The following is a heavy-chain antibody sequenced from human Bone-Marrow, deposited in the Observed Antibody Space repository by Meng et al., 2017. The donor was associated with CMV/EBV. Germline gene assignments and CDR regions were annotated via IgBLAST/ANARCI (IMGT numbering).Heavy chain of an antibody. CDR2: TFHSGRT. J-gene: IGHJ6*02. Sequence: SQTLSLTCGVSGGSNSRSNWWSWVRQLPGKGLEWIGETFHSGRTNYNPSPKSRVTISVDRSKNQFYLKLSSVTAADTAVYYCARGMGDWNDPYGMDVWAQGTTVTVSS. V-gene: IGHV4-4*02. CDR3: ARGMGDWNDPYGMDV. CDR1: GGSNSRSNW. D-gene: IGHD1-1*01.